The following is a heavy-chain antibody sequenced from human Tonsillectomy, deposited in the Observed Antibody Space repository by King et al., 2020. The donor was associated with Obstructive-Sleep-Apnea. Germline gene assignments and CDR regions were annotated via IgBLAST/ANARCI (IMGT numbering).Heavy chain of an antibody. Sequence: VQLVESGGGVVQPGRSLRLSCAASGFTFSDFGMHWVRQAPGKGLEWVAVIRDDGRIKYSADSVKDRLTISRDNSQNTLYLQMNSLRAEDSAVYYCANSADYWGQETLVTVSS. CDR2: IRDDGRIK. CDR1: GFTFSDFG. J-gene: IGHJ4*02. V-gene: IGHV3-30*02. CDR3: ANSADY.